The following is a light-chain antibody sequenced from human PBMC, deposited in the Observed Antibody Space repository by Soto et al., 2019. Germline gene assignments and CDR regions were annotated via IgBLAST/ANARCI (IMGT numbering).Light chain of an antibody. CDR2: DAS. J-gene: IGKJ4*01. CDR3: QQRSDWPLS. Sequence: EVVLTQSPATLYLSPGESATLSCTASQTINNYLAWYQQKPGQAPRLLIYDASNRATAVPARFIGSGSGTDFTLTISGLEPEDFAVYYCQQRSDWPLSFGGGTKVEIK. CDR1: QTINNY. V-gene: IGKV3-11*01.